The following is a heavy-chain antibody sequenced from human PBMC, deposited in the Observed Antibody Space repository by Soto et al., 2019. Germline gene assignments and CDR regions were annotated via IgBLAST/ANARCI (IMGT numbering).Heavy chain of an antibody. CDR3: TLSYGDSYYYYYGMDV. V-gene: IGHV5-51*01. J-gene: IGHJ6*02. D-gene: IGHD4-17*01. CDR2: IHPGDSDT. Sequence: GESLKISCVGSGFSFSRYTVGWVRQVPGKGLERKGVIHPGDSDTIYSPSFQGQVTISADKSISTAYLQWSSLKASDTAMYYCTLSYGDSYYYYYGMDVWGQGTTVTVS. CDR1: GFSFSRYT.